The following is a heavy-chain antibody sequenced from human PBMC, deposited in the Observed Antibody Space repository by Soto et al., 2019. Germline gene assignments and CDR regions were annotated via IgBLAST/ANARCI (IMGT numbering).Heavy chain of an antibody. CDR3: AREEIGYDYVWGSYRLGY. Sequence: QVQLVQSGAEVKKPGSSVKVSCKASGGTFSSYTISWVRQAPGQGLEWMGRIIPILGIANYAQKFQGRVTITADKSTSTAYMERSSLRSEDTAVYYCAREEIGYDYVWGSYRLGYWGQGTLVTVSS. D-gene: IGHD3-16*02. V-gene: IGHV1-69*08. CDR1: GGTFSSYT. CDR2: IIPILGIA. J-gene: IGHJ4*02.